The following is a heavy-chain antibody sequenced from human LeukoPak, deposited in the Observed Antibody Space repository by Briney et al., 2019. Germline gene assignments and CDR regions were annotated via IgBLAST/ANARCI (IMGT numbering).Heavy chain of an antibody. J-gene: IGHJ4*02. V-gene: IGHV3-53*01. CDR2: FYVGGAT. CDR3: ARGDGYNFFDY. D-gene: IGHD5-24*01. CDR1: GFSVTNNY. Sequence: HPGGSLRLSCAVSGFSVTNNYMSWVRQALGKGLEWVSVFYVGGATYYADSVKGRFTISRDNSENTLYLQMKSLRAEDTAVYYCARGDGYNFFDYWGQGTLVTVSS.